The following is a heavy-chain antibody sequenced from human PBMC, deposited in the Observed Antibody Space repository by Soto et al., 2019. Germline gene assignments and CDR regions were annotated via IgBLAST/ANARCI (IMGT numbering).Heavy chain of an antibody. V-gene: IGHV1-8*02. J-gene: IGHJ6*02. D-gene: IGHD6-13*01. Sequence: QVQLVQSGAEVKQSGASVKVSCKASGYDFTAYDINWVRQASGQGLEWMGWMNPINGATGFAQRFQGRVSMTRNTATDTADVDLTGLRSDDTAVYYCGRGPSPRAPAGGTPYYFAMDVWGQGTTVTVSS. CDR2: MNPINGAT. CDR1: GYDFTAYD. CDR3: GRGPSPRAPAGGTPYYFAMDV.